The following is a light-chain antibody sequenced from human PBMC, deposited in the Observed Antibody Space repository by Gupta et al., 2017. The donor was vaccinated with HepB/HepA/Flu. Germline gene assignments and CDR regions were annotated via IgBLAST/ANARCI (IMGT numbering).Light chain of an antibody. V-gene: IGLV1-44*01. J-gene: IGLJ2*01. CDR2: SNN. Sequence: QSVLTHPPSASAPPGHRVTIPCSGSSSNIGSNTLILYQQHPATAPTILLYSNNTRPSGGPYRCSASKSATSASLVISGLQYEDDADYYCAAWEASLNGRVFGGGTKLTVL. CDR3: AAWEASLNGRV. CDR1: SSNIGSNT.